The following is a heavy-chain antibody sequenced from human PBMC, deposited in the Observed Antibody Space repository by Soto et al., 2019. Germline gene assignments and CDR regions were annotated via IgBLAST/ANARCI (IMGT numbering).Heavy chain of an antibody. D-gene: IGHD3-3*01. V-gene: IGHV3-30*18. CDR2: ISHDGSEK. CDR3: AKLVGGVKAIGAPGDWLDP. CDR1: GFMFSGYG. J-gene: IGHJ5*02. Sequence: QVQLVESGGGVVQPGDSLRLSCAASGFMFSGYGMHWIRQAPGKGLEWVAVISHDGSEKYYGDSVKGRCTVSRDNSNNTQSLQIDSLRAEDTAVYYCAKLVGGVKAIGAPGDWLDPWGQGALVTVSS.